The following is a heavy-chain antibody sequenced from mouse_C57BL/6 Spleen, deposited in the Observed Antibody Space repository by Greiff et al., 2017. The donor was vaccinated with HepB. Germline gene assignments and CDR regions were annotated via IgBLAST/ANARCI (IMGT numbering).Heavy chain of an antibody. V-gene: IGHV3-6*01. D-gene: IGHD2-3*01. CDR3: AREGDGYYVDYFDY. Sequence: ESGPGLVKPSQSLSLTCSVTGYSITSGYYWNWIRQFPGNKLEWMGYISYDGSNNYNPSLKNRISITRDTSKNQFFLKLNSVTTEDTATYYCAREGDGYYVDYFDYWGQGTTLTVSS. CDR1: GYSITSGYY. J-gene: IGHJ2*01. CDR2: ISYDGSN.